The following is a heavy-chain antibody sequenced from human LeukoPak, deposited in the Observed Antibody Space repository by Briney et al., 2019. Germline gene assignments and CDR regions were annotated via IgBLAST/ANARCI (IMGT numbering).Heavy chain of an antibody. V-gene: IGHV4-39*01. CDR3: ARIEGGYFYYFDY. CDR1: GGSISSSSYY. D-gene: IGHD1-1*01. Sequence: PSETLSLTCTVSGGSISSSSYYWGWIRQLPGKGLEWIGSIYYSGSTYYSPSLKSRVTISVDTSKNQFSLKLSSVTAADTAVYYCARIEGGYFYYFDYWGQGTLVTVSS. CDR2: IYYSGST. J-gene: IGHJ4*02.